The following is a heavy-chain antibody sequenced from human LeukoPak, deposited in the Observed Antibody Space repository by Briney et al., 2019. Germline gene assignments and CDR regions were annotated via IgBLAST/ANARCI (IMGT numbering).Heavy chain of an antibody. V-gene: IGHV4-34*01. Sequence: PSETLSLTCAVNGGSFSDYFWSWIRQPPGKGLEWIGETDHSGNADYKSSLKSRVTISVDASRKQASLKMTSVTATDTAVYYCATLKGRLPHLPRKTWGQGTLVTVSS. CDR1: GGSFSDYF. CDR3: ATLKGRLPHLPRKT. CDR2: TDHSGNA. J-gene: IGHJ5*02.